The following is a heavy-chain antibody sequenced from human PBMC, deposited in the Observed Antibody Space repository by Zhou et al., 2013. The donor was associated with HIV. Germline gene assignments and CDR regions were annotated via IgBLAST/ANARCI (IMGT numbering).Heavy chain of an antibody. CDR3: ARDQPKPYYYDSRGYYYNGHNWFDP. V-gene: IGHV1-24*01. CDR2: FDPEDGET. Sequence: QVQLLQSGAEVKPPGASVKVSCKVFGYTLADLAIHWVRLPPGQGLEWMGGFDPEDGETIYAQKFQGRVTMTEDTSTDTAYMELSSLRSDDTAVYYCARDQPKPYYYDSRGYYYNGHNWFDPWGQGTLVTVSS. CDR1: GYTLADLA. D-gene: IGHD3-22*01. J-gene: IGHJ5*02.